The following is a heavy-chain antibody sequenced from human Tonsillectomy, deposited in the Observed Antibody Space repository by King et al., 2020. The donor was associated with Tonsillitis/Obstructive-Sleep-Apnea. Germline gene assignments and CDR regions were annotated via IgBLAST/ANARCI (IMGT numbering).Heavy chain of an antibody. CDR1: GFTFSDYY. Sequence: VQLVESGGGLVKPGGSLRLSCAASGFTFSDYYMSWIRQAPGKGLEWVSYISSSSSYTNYADSVKGRFTISRDNAKNSLYLQMNSLRAEDTAVYYCARTAQYYYGMDVWGQGTTVTVSS. CDR2: ISSSSSYT. CDR3: ARTAQYYYGMDV. V-gene: IGHV3-11*06. J-gene: IGHJ6*02.